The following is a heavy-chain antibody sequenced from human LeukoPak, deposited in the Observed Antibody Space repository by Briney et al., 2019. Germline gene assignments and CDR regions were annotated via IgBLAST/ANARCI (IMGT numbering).Heavy chain of an antibody. V-gene: IGHV3-23*01. CDR1: GFAFSSFA. Sequence: GGSLRLSCAASGFAFSSFAMSWVRQAPGKGLEWVSAIGISGTAYYPDSVKGRFTISRDDSKNTLDLQMNSLRTEDTAVYYCAKEGTPMTAIYFDLWGQGTLVTVSS. J-gene: IGHJ4*02. CDR2: IGISGTA. CDR3: AKEGTPMTAIYFDL. D-gene: IGHD2-21*02.